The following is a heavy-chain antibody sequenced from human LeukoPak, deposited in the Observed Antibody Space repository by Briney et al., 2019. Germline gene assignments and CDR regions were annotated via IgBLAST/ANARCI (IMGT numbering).Heavy chain of an antibody. V-gene: IGHV3-23*01. CDR2: ISGSGGST. J-gene: IGHJ4*02. CDR1: GFTFSSYA. D-gene: IGHD6-13*01. CDR3: ARMLAAAGSGY. Sequence: GGSLRLSCAASGFTFSSYAMSWVRQAPGKGLEWVSAISGSGGSTYYADSVKGRFTTSRDNSKNTLYLQMNSLRAEDTAVYYCARMLAAAGSGYWGQGTLVTVSS.